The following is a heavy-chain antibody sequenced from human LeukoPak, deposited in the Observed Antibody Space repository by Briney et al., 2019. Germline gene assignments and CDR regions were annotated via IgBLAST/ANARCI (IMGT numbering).Heavy chain of an antibody. J-gene: IGHJ4*02. CDR2: ISYDGSNK. CDR3: AIEGMATSGGFDY. D-gene: IGHD5-24*01. V-gene: IGHV3-30*03. CDR1: GFTFSSYG. Sequence: PGGSLRLSCAASGFTFSSYGMHWVRQAPGKGLEWVAVISYDGSNKYYPDSVKGRFTISRENSKNTLYLQMNSLRAEDTAVYYCAIEGMATSGGFDYWGQGTLVTVSS.